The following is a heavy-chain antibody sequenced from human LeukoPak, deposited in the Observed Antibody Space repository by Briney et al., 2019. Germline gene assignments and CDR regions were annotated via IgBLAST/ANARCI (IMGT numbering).Heavy chain of an antibody. V-gene: IGHV3-53*04. D-gene: IGHD3-3*01. CDR2: IYSGGST. Sequence: GRSLRLSCAASGFTVSSNYMSWVRQVPGKGLEWVSVIYSGGSTYYADSVKGRFTISRHNSKNTLYLQMNSLRAEDTAVYYCAGLLTIFGVVSDYWGQGTLVTVSS. J-gene: IGHJ4*02. CDR3: AGLLTIFGVVSDY. CDR1: GFTVSSNY.